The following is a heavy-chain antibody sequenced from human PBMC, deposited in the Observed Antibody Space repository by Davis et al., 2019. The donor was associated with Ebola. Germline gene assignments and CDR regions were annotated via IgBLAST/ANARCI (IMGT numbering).Heavy chain of an antibody. D-gene: IGHD3-3*01. Sequence: PGGSLRLSCAASGFTFSSYAMSWVRQAPGKGLEWASAISGSGGSTYYADSVKGRFTISRDNSKNTLYLQMNSLRAEDTAVYYCAKGLDFWSGYPIWGQGTTVTVSS. CDR1: GFTFSSYA. V-gene: IGHV3-23*01. CDR3: AKGLDFWSGYPI. J-gene: IGHJ6*02. CDR2: ISGSGGST.